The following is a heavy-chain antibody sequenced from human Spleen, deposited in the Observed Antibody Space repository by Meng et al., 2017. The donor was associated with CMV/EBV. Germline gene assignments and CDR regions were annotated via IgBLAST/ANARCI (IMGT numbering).Heavy chain of an antibody. V-gene: IGHV1-8*01. D-gene: IGHD3-10*01. CDR2: MNPNSGNT. J-gene: IGHJ5*02. Sequence: QVQLVQSGAEAKKPGASLKVSCKASGYTFTSYDINWVRQATGQGLEWMGWMNPNSGNTGYAQKFQGRVTMTRNTSISTAYMELSSLRSEDTAVYYCARVRITMVRGVKGWFDPWGQGTLVTVSS. CDR1: GYTFTSYD. CDR3: ARVRITMVRGVKGWFDP.